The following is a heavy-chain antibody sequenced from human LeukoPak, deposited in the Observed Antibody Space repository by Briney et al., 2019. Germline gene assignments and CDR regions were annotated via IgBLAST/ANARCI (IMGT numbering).Heavy chain of an antibody. Sequence: KASETLSLTCAVYGGSFSGYYWSWIRQPPGKGLEWIGEINHSGSTNYNPSLKSRVTISVDTSKNQFSLKLSSVTAADTAVYYCARDRYCSSTSCYFSSYYYYGMDVWGQGTTVTVSS. D-gene: IGHD2-2*01. V-gene: IGHV4-34*09. CDR2: INHSGST. J-gene: IGHJ6*02. CDR1: GGSFSGYY. CDR3: ARDRYCSSTSCYFSSYYYYGMDV.